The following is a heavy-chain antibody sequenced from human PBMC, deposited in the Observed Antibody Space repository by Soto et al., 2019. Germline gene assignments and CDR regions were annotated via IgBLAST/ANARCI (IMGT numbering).Heavy chain of an antibody. J-gene: IGHJ6*02. CDR3: ARRDYVIDYYYGMDV. Sequence: QPGGSLRLSCAASGFTFSTYWMHWVRQAPGKGLVWVSHINSDGSSTTYADSVKGRFTISRDNAKNTLYLQMNSLRAEDTALYYCARRDYVIDYYYGMDVWGQGTTVTVSS. CDR1: GFTFSTYW. CDR2: INSDGSST. D-gene: IGHD4-17*01. V-gene: IGHV3-74*01.